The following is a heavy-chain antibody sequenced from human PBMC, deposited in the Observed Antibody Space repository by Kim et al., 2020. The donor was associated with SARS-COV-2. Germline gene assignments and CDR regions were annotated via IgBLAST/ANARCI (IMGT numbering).Heavy chain of an antibody. Sequence: ANYAQKVQGRVTITADESTSTAYMELSSLRSEDTAVYYCARDKGYYGMDVWGQGTTVTVSS. V-gene: IGHV1-69*01. CDR3: ARDKGYYGMDV. CDR2: A. J-gene: IGHJ6*02.